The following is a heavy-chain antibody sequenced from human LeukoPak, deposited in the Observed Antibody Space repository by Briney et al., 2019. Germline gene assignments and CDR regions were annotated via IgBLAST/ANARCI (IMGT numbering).Heavy chain of an antibody. Sequence: SETLSLTCSVSGASISTYYWSWIRQPPGKGLEWLGYIYYSGSTNYNPFLKSRVTISVDTSKNQFSLKLSSVTAADTAVYFRASSPHYDILTYFDYWGQGTLVTVSS. CDR1: GASISTYY. CDR3: ASSPHYDILTYFDY. J-gene: IGHJ4*02. CDR2: IYYSGST. D-gene: IGHD3-9*01. V-gene: IGHV4-59*01.